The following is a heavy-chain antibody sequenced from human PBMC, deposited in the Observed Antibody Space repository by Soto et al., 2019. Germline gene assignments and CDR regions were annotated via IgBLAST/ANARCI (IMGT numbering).Heavy chain of an antibody. CDR3: ARDSLPLTHWFDP. J-gene: IGHJ5*02. V-gene: IGHV1-3*01. Sequence: GASVKVSCKASGYTFTSYAMHWVRQAPGQRLEWMGWINAGNGNTKYSQKFQGRVTITRDTSASTAYMELSSLRSEDTAVYYCARDSLPLTHWFDPWGQGTLVTVSS. D-gene: IGHD3-9*01. CDR1: GYTFTSYA. CDR2: INAGNGNT.